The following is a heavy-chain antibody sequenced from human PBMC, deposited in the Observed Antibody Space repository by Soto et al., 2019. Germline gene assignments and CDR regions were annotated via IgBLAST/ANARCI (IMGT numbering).Heavy chain of an antibody. V-gene: IGHV1-58*01. CDR2: IVVGSGNT. Sequence: GASVKVSCKASGFTFTSSAVQWVRQARGQRLEWIGWIVVGSGNTNYAQKFQERVTITRDMSTSTAYMELSSLRSEDTAVYYCAASNYPSYYYYGMDVRGRVTTVTVSS. J-gene: IGHJ6*02. CDR1: GFTFTSSA. D-gene: IGHD4-4*01. CDR3: AASNYPSYYYYGMDV.